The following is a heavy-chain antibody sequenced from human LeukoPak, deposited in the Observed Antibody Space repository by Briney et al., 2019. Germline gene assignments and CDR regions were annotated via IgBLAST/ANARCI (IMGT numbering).Heavy chain of an antibody. V-gene: IGHV3-53*01. CDR3: ARDSNGPAF. J-gene: IGHJ4*02. CDR2: IYDTGGT. CDR1: GFTVGNNY. D-gene: IGHD6-19*01. Sequence: QTGGSLRLSCAASGFTVGNNYMSWVRQAPGKGLEWLSVIYDTGGTFYSDSVKGRFTISRDYSKNTLYLQMSSLRADDTAVYYCARDSNGPAFWGQGTLVTVSP.